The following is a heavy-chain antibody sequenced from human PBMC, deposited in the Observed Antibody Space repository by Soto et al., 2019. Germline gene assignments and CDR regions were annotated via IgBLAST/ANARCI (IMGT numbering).Heavy chain of an antibody. CDR1: GFTFTSSA. Sequence: SVKVSCKASGFTFTSSAVQWVRQARGQRLEWIGWIVVGSGNTNYAQKFQERVTITRDMSTSTAYMELSSLRSEDTAVYYCAADTIFGVVIIPETYYYGMDVWGQGTTVTVSS. D-gene: IGHD3-3*01. CDR2: IVVGSGNT. CDR3: AADTIFGVVIIPETYYYGMDV. J-gene: IGHJ6*02. V-gene: IGHV1-58*01.